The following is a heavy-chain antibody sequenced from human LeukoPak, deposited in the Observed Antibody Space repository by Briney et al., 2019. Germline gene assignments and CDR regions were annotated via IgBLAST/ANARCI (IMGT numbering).Heavy chain of an antibody. Sequence: PSETLSLTGTVSGYSISSGYYWGWIRQPPGKGLEWIGSIYHSGSTYYNPSLKSRVTISVDTSKNQFSLKLSSVTAADTAVYYCARDLWYCSGGSCLPAWGQGTLVTVSS. J-gene: IGHJ1*01. CDR2: IYHSGST. CDR3: ARDLWYCSGGSCLPA. CDR1: GYSISSGYY. V-gene: IGHV4-38-2*02. D-gene: IGHD2-15*01.